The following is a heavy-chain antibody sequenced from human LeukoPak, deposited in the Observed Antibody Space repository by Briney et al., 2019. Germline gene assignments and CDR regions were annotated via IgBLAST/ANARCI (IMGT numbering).Heavy chain of an antibody. CDR2: ISGSGGST. J-gene: IGHJ4*02. CDR1: GFTFSNSA. Sequence: GGSLRLSCVASGFTFSNSAMSWVRQAPGKGLEWVSAISGSGGSTYYADSVKGRFTISRDNSKNTLYLQMNSLRAEDTAVYYCAKDGPTRGVISDWGQGTLITVSS. V-gene: IGHV3-23*01. CDR3: AKDGPTRGVISD. D-gene: IGHD3-10*01.